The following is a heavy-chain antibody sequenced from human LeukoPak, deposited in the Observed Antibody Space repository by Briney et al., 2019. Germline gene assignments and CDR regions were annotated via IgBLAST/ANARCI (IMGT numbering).Heavy chain of an antibody. D-gene: IGHD2-15*01. CDR1: GFTFSTYW. CDR2: IMQDESEK. J-gene: IGHJ5*02. V-gene: IGHV3-7*01. CDR3: ARESIPYCSGGSCKLNWFDP. Sequence: AGGSLRLSCVGSGFTFSTYWMSWVRQAPGKGLEWVANIMQDESEKNYVDSVKGRFTISRDNAKNSLYLQMNSLRAEDTAVYYCARESIPYCSGGSCKLNWFDPWGQGTLVTVSS.